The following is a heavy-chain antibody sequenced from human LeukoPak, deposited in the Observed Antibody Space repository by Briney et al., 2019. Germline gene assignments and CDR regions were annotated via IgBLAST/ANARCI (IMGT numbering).Heavy chain of an antibody. Sequence: GGSLRLSCATSGFTFSSYAMSWVRQAPGKGLEWVSVISGSGGSTYYADSVKGRFTISRDDAKNTLYLQLNSLRAEDTAVYFCARGGSDTAMAHDYWGQGTLVTVSS. CDR1: GFTFSSYA. J-gene: IGHJ4*02. CDR3: ARGGSDTAMAHDY. V-gene: IGHV3-23*01. CDR2: ISGSGGST. D-gene: IGHD5-18*01.